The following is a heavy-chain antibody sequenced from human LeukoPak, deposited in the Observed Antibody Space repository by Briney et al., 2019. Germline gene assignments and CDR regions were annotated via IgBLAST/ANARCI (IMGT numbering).Heavy chain of an antibody. CDR3: ARARYSDY. V-gene: IGHV3-7*01. CDR2: IKQDGSEK. D-gene: IGHD3-9*01. J-gene: IGHJ4*02. CDR1: GFTFSHYW. Sequence: PGGSLRLSCAASGFTFSHYWMTWVRQAPGKGLEWVANIKQDGSEKYYVDSVKGRFTISRDNAKKSLYLQMNSLRAEDTAVYYCARARYSDYWGQGTLVTVSS.